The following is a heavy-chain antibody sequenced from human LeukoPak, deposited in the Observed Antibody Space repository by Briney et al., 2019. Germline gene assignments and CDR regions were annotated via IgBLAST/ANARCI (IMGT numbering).Heavy chain of an antibody. V-gene: IGHV3-23*01. CDR1: GFAFSSQA. D-gene: IGHD6-19*01. CDR3: AKPISGGLAVTADWFDP. CDR2: INANSGTT. J-gene: IGHJ5*01. Sequence: PGGSLRLSCAASGFAFSSQAMGWVRQPPGKGLEWVSTINANSGTTSYAASVRGRFTISRDNSKNTLYLQVNSLRADDTAVYYCAKPISGGLAVTADWFDPWGQGTLVVVSS.